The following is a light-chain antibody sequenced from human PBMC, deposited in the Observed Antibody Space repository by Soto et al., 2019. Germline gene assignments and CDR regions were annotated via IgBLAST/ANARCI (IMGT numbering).Light chain of an antibody. Sequence: DSQMTQSPSTLSASVGDRVTITCRASQSISSWLAWYQQKPGKAPKLLIYDASSLESGVLSRFSGSGSGTEFTLTISSLQPDDFATYYCQQYNSYPLTFGGGTKVDI. V-gene: IGKV1-5*01. J-gene: IGKJ4*01. CDR2: DAS. CDR3: QQYNSYPLT. CDR1: QSISSW.